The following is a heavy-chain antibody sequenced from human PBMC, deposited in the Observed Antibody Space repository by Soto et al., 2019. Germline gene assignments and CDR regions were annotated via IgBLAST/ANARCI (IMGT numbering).Heavy chain of an antibody. Sequence: PSETLSLTCTVSGGYISSGGYYWSWIRQHPGKGLEWIGYIYYSGSTNYNPSLKSRVTISVDTSKNQFSLKLSSVTAADTAVYYCAESGVGSSGYHDYYYGMDVWGQGTTVTVSS. CDR3: AESGVGSSGYHDYYYGMDV. D-gene: IGHD3-22*01. J-gene: IGHJ6*02. V-gene: IGHV4-31*03. CDR1: GGYISSGGYY. CDR2: IYYSGST.